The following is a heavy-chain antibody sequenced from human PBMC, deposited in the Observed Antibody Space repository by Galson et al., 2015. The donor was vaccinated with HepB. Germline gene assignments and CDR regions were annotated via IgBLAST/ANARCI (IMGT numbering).Heavy chain of an antibody. V-gene: IGHV1-3*01. D-gene: IGHD1-26*01. CDR2: INAGNGNT. J-gene: IGHJ5*02. CDR1: GYTFTSYA. Sequence: SVKVSCKASGYTFTSYAMHWVRQAPGQRLEWMGWINAGNGNTKYSQKFQGRVTITRDTSASTAYMELSSLRSEDTAVYYCARDPYRSGSYGWFDPWGQGTLVTVSP. CDR3: ARDPYRSGSYGWFDP.